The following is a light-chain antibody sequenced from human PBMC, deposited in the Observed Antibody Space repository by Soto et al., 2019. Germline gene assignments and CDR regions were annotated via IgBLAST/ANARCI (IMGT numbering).Light chain of an antibody. CDR2: DAS. CDR3: QQYESYPYT. Sequence: DIQMTQSPSTLSASVGDRVTISCRASQSIQTWLAWYQQRPGKAPNLLIFDASDLASGVSSRFSGSGSGAEFTLTISSLQADDFATYYCQQYESYPYTVGRGTRLEIK. V-gene: IGKV1-5*01. CDR1: QSIQTW. J-gene: IGKJ2*01.